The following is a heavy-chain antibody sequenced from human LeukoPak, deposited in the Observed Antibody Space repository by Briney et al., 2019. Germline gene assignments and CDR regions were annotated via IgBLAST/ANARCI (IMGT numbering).Heavy chain of an antibody. Sequence: GGSLRLSCVVSGFTFSSCSMNWVRQAPGKGLEWASHISSSSTTRYYADSVKGRFTISRDNAKNSLYLQMNSLRDEDSAVYYCARDPHIAAAGTIFDYWGQGTLVTVSS. D-gene: IGHD6-13*01. V-gene: IGHV3-48*02. CDR2: ISSSSTTR. CDR1: GFTFSSCS. J-gene: IGHJ4*02. CDR3: ARDPHIAAAGTIFDY.